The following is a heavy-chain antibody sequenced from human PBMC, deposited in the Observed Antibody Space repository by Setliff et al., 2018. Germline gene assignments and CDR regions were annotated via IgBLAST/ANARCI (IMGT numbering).Heavy chain of an antibody. J-gene: IGHJ4*02. CDR3: ARTCSGSGCYAGLES. D-gene: IGHD2-15*01. CDR1: GFTFSSYR. V-gene: IGHV3-33*08. Sequence: GGSLRLSCAASGFTFSSYRMHWVRQAPGKGLEWVAVIWDDGVKKYHADSVKGRFTISRDNSKNTLYLQMNSLRPEDTAVYYCARTCSGSGCYAGLESWGQGTPVTV. CDR2: IWDDGVKK.